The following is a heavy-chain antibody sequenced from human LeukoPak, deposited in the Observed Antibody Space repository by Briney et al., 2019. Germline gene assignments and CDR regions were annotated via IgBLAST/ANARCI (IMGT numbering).Heavy chain of an antibody. V-gene: IGHV4-34*01. J-gene: IGHJ3*02. D-gene: IGHD1-20*01. CDR2: INHSGST. CDR3: ARVLRYNWNPDAFDI. Sequence: SETLSLTCAVYGGSFSGYYWSWIRQPPGKGLEWIGEINHSGSTNYNPSLKSRVTISVDTSKNQFSLKLSSVTAADTAVYYCARVLRYNWNPDAFDIWGQGTMVTVSS. CDR1: GGSFSGYY.